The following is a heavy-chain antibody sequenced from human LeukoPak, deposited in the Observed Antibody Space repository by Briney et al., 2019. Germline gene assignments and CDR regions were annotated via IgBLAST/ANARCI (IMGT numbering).Heavy chain of an antibody. Sequence: ASVEVSCKVSGYTLTELSMHWVRQAPGKGLEWMGGFDPEDGETIYAQKVQGRVTMTEDTSTDTAYMELSSLRYEDTAVYYCATAPPYSSHYPFDYWGQGTLVTVYS. CDR2: FDPEDGET. CDR1: GYTLTELS. CDR3: ATAPPYSSHYPFDY. D-gene: IGHD6-13*01. J-gene: IGHJ4*02. V-gene: IGHV1-24*01.